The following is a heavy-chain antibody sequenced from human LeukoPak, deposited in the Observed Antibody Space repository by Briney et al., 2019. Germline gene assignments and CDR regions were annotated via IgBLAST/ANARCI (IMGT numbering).Heavy chain of an antibody. J-gene: IGHJ6*03. CDR1: DGSISSYY. CDR2: IYYDGST. Sequence: PSETLSLTCSVSDGSISSYYWSWIQQPPGKGLEWIGYIYYDGSTNYNPSLSSRVTISLDMSKSQFSLKVTSLTAADTAVYYCVRHLLFNSFYYIDVWGKGTTVTVSS. CDR3: VRHLLFNSFYYIDV. D-gene: IGHD2-21*01. V-gene: IGHV4-59*08.